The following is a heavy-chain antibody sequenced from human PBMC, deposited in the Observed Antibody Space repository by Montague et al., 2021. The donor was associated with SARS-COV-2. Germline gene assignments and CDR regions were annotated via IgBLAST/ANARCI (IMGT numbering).Heavy chain of an antibody. CDR2: TYHRSKWYN. Sequence: CAISGDSVSRNSAAWNWNRQSPSRGLERLGRTYHRSKWYNDYAVSVKSRITINPDTSKNQISLQLNSVTPEDTAVYYCARTSASSDYWGQGTLVTVSS. J-gene: IGHJ4*02. V-gene: IGHV6-1*01. CDR1: GDSVSRNSAA. D-gene: IGHD1-26*01. CDR3: ARTSASSDY.